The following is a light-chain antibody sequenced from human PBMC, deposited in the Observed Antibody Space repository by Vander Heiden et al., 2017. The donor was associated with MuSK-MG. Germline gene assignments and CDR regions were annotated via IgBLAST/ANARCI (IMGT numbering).Light chain of an antibody. CDR2: AAS. J-gene: IGKJ1*01. CDR1: QSISSY. CDR3: QQSYRTPQT. V-gene: IGKV1-39*01. Sequence: DIQMTQSPSSLSASVGDRVTITCRASQSISSYLNWYQQKPGKAPKLLIYAASSLQSGVPSRFSGSGSGTDFTLTISSLKPEDFATYYCQQSYRTPQTFGQGTKVEIK.